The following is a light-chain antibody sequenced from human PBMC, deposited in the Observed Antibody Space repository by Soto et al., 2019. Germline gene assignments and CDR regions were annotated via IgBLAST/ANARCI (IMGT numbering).Light chain of an antibody. V-gene: IGLV2-14*01. CDR2: DVN. CDR1: SSDVGGYDY. Sequence: QSVLTQPASVSGSPGQSITISCTGTSSDVGGYDYVSWYQQLPGKAPKLLIYDVNNRPSGVSHRFSGSKSGNTASLTISGLQAEDDADYYCSSYTGSSTFVFGTGTKLTVL. CDR3: SSYTGSSTFV. J-gene: IGLJ1*01.